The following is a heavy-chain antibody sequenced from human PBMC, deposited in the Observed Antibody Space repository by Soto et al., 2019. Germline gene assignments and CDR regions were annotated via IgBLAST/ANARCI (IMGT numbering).Heavy chain of an antibody. CDR3: ANGLIRYSSGFFDY. D-gene: IGHD6-19*01. Sequence: QVQLVESGGGVVQPGRSLRLSCAASGFTFSSYGMHWVRQAPGKGLEWVAVISYDGSNKYYADSVKGRFTISRDNSKNTLYLQMNSLRAEDTAVYYCANGLIRYSSGFFDYWGQGTLVTVSS. J-gene: IGHJ4*02. V-gene: IGHV3-30*18. CDR2: ISYDGSNK. CDR1: GFTFSSYG.